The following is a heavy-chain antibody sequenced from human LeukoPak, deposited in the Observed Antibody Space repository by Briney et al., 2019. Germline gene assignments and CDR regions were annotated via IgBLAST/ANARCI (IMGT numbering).Heavy chain of an antibody. CDR2: IYYRGDI. CDR3: ATNKDWAEAD. J-gene: IGHJ4*02. D-gene: IGHD3/OR15-3a*01. CDR1: DGSIRTYY. V-gene: IGHV4-59*03. Sequence: SETLSLTCSVSDGSIRTYYWSWIRQSPGQGLEWIGNIYYRGDINYNPSLKSRVIISIDTSKNQFSLEVTSLTAAGTAVYYCATNKDWAEADWGQGTLVIVSS.